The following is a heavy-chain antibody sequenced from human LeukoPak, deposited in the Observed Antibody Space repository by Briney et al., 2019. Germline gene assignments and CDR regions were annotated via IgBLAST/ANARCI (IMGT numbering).Heavy chain of an antibody. Sequence: SETLSLTCAVSGGSLSRYLWSWIRQPAGKGLEWLGRIHTSGTTTYSPSFQSRVTMSIDTSKKQICLRLSSETAADTAVYYCATEQVSGSAWGFDYWGQGSLVTVSS. J-gene: IGHJ4*02. CDR2: IHTSGTT. V-gene: IGHV4-4*07. CDR3: ATEQVSGSAWGFDY. CDR1: GGSLSRYL. D-gene: IGHD6-19*01.